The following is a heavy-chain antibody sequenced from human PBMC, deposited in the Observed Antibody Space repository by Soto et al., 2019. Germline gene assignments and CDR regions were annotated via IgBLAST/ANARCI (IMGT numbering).Heavy chain of an antibody. D-gene: IGHD6-13*01. CDR3: AKDQEEIAAAGTFDY. CDR2: ISWNSGSI. J-gene: IGHJ4*02. V-gene: IGHV3-9*01. CDR1: GFTFDDYA. Sequence: GGSLRLSCAASGFTFDDYAMHWVRQAPGKGLEWVSGISWNSGSIGYADSVKGRFTISRDNAKNSLYLQMNSLRAEDTALYYCAKDQEEIAAAGTFDYWGQGTLVTVSS.